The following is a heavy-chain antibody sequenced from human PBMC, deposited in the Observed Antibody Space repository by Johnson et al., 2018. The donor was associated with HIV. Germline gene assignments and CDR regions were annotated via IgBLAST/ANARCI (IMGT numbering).Heavy chain of an antibody. Sequence: VQLVESGGGLIQPGGSLRLSCAASGFTVSSNYMSWVRQAPGKGLEWVSVIYSGGSTYYADSVKGRFTISRDNSKNTLYLQMNSLRAEDTAVYYCARERRLASNSFDIWGQGTMVTVSS. CDR3: ARERRLASNSFDI. CDR1: GFTVSSNY. D-gene: IGHD1-1*01. CDR2: IYSGGST. V-gene: IGHV3-66*01. J-gene: IGHJ3*02.